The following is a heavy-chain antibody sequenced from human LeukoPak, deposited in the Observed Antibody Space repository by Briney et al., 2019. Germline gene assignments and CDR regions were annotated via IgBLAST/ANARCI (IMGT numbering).Heavy chain of an antibody. V-gene: IGHV3-53*01. Sequence: GGSLRLSCAASGFTVSSNYMSWVRQAPGKGLEWVSVIYSGGSTFYADSVRGRFTISRDNSKNTLYLQMNSLRAEDTAVYYCAKDQYCTSTSCYVGYWGQGTLVTVSS. CDR1: GFTVSSNY. J-gene: IGHJ4*02. CDR2: IYSGGST. D-gene: IGHD2-2*01. CDR3: AKDQYCTSTSCYVGY.